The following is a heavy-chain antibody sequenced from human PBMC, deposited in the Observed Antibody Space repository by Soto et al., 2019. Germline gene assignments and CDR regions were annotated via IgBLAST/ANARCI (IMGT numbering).Heavy chain of an antibody. V-gene: IGHV1-46*03. CDR1: GYTFTSYY. Sequence: ASVKVSWKASGYTFTSYYMNWVRQAPGQGLEWLGIINPSGGYTTYAQRFLGRVTMTSDTSTSTVHMELGSLTSEDTAVYYCARGGGIVVATAQYDHWGQGTLVTVSS. CDR3: ARGGGIVVATAQYDH. J-gene: IGHJ4*02. CDR2: INPSGGYT. D-gene: IGHD2-21*02.